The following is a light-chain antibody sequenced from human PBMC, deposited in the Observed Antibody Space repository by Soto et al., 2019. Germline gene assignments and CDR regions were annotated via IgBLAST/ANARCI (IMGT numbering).Light chain of an antibody. J-gene: IGKJ5*01. Sequence: ENVLTQSPGTLSLSPGERATLSCRASQTVSSYLTWYQQRPGQAPRLLISGASSRATGIPDRFSGSGSGTDFTLTISRLEPEDFALYYCQQYGTSPLTFGQGTRLEIK. CDR3: QQYGTSPLT. CDR2: GAS. V-gene: IGKV3-20*01. CDR1: QTVSSY.